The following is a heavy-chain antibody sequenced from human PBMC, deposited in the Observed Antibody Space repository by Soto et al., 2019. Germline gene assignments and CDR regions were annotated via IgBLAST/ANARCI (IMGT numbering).Heavy chain of an antibody. CDR3: ARGHGVATTMGWFDP. CDR1: GFTFSSYG. Sequence: QVQLVESGGGVVQPGRSLRLSCAASGFTFSSYGIQWVRQAPGKGLEWVAVIYYYGSNKYYADSVKGRFTISRDNSKNTLYLQMTSLRADDTAVYYCARGHGVATTMGWFDPWGQGTLVTVSS. J-gene: IGHJ5*02. D-gene: IGHD5-12*01. CDR2: IYYYGSNK. V-gene: IGHV3-33*01.